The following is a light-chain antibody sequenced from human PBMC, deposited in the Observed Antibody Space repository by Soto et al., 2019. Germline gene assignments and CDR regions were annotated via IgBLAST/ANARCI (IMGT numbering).Light chain of an antibody. CDR1: QSVTSTH. J-gene: IGKJ4*01. V-gene: IGKV3-20*01. CDR2: GAS. CDR3: QQYGSSPLT. Sequence: EIVLTQSPGTLSLSPGERATLSCRASQSVTSTHLAWYQQKPGQAPRLLIYGASSRATGSPDRFSGSGSGTDFTLTISRLEPEDCAVYYCQQYGSSPLTFGGGTKVDIK.